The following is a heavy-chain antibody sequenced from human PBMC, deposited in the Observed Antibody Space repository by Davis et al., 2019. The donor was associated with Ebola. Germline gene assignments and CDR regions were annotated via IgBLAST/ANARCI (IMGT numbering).Heavy chain of an antibody. CDR1: GFTFSSYS. CDR3: AKVKGPSKS. CDR2: ISSSSSYI. D-gene: IGHD2-2*01. V-gene: IGHV3-21*04. Sequence: GESLKISCAASGFTFSSYSMNWVRQAPGKGLEWVSSISSSSSYIYYADSVKGRFTISRDNSKNTLYLQMNSMRAEDTAVYYCAKVKGPSKSWGQGTLVTVSS. J-gene: IGHJ4*02.